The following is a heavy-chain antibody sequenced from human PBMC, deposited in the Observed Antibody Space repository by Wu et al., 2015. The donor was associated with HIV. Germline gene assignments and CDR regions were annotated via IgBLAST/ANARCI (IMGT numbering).Heavy chain of an antibody. V-gene: IGHV1-69*05. CDR2: IIPIFGTA. J-gene: IGHJ6*03. Sequence: LVQSGAQVKKPGTSVKVLCQASGFSFGTYSFSWVRQGPGQTLEWMGGIIPIFGTANYAQKFQGRVTITTDESTSTAYMELSSLRSEDTAVYYCARGPGAAIEDYYYMDVVGQRATVTVSS. D-gene: IGHD2-2*02. CDR1: GFSFGTYS. CDR3: ARGPGAAIEDYYYMDV.